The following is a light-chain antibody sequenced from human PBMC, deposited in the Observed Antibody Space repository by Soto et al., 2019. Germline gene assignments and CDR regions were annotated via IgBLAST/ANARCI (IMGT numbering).Light chain of an antibody. J-gene: IGLJ1*01. CDR2: EVG. V-gene: IGLV2-8*01. Sequence: QSVLTQPPSASGSPGQSVTISCTGTSSDIGSYNYVSWYQQHPGKAPRLLIYEVGQRPSGVPDRFSGSKSANTASLTVSGLQPEDEADYYCSSYADTNNLLSVFGTGTKVT. CDR1: SSDIGSYNY. CDR3: SSYADTNNLLSV.